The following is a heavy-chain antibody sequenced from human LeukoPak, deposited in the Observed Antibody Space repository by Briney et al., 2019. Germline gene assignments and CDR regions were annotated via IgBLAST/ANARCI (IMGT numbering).Heavy chain of an antibody. CDR2: INHSGSS. Sequence: SETLSLTCTVSGYSISSGYNWGWIRQPPGKGLEWIGSINHSGSSYYNPSLKSRVTISVDTSKNQISLKVSSVTAADTAVYYCAKYHAVAGRDWFDPWGQGTLVTVS. J-gene: IGHJ5*02. D-gene: IGHD6-19*01. V-gene: IGHV4-38-2*02. CDR3: AKYHAVAGRDWFDP. CDR1: GYSISSGYN.